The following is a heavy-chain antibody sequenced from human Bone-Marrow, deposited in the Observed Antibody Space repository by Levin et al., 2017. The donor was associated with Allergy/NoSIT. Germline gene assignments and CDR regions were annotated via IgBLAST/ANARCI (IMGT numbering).Heavy chain of an antibody. Sequence: PGGSLRLSCAASGFTFSNAWMSWVRQAPGKGLEWVGRIKSKTDGGTTDYAAPVKGRFTISRDDSKNTLYLQMNSLKTEDTAVYYCTTPPGGYSSRWRDDYWGQGTLVTVSS. V-gene: IGHV3-15*01. CDR1: GFTFSNAW. CDR3: TTPPGGYSSRWRDDY. D-gene: IGHD6-13*01. J-gene: IGHJ4*02. CDR2: IKSKTDGGTT.